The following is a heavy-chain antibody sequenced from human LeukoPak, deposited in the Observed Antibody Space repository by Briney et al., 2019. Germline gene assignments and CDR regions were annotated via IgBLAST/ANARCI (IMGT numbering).Heavy chain of an antibody. J-gene: IGHJ5*02. CDR3: ATASYFDFPS. CDR2: ISVSGSAK. V-gene: IGHV3-48*03. Sequence: GGSLRLSCAASGFTFSRYEMNWVRQAPGKGLEWVSYISVSGSAKNYADSVKGRFTISRDNAKNSLHLQMDSLRAEDTAVYYCATASYFDFPSWGQGTLVTVSS. D-gene: IGHD3-3*01. CDR1: GFTFSRYE.